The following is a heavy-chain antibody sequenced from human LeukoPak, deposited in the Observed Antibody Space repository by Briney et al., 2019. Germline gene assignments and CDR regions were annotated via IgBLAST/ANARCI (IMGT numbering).Heavy chain of an antibody. CDR1: GFTFSSYW. CDR3: ARFRLLYYYYYGMDV. J-gene: IGHJ6*02. Sequence: PGGSLRLSCAPSGFTFSSYWMSWVRQAPGKGLEWVANIKQDGSEKYYVDSVKGRFTISRDNAKNSLYLQMNSLRVEDTAVYYCARFRLLYYYYYGMDVWGQGTTVTVSS. CDR2: IKQDGSEK. V-gene: IGHV3-7*01. D-gene: IGHD2-15*01.